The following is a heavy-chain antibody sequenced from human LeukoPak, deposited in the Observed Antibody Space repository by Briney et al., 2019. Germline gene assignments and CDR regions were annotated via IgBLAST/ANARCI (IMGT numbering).Heavy chain of an antibody. V-gene: IGHV3-30*09. D-gene: IGHD5-12*01. CDR1: GFSFSSYS. CDR2: ISSDGNSK. CDR3: VSPAADYPFLYYFDS. J-gene: IGHJ4*02. Sequence: GGSLRLSCAASGFSFSSYSIHWVRQAPGKGLEWVAVISSDGNSKNFALSVKGRFAISRDNSKNTLFLQMNNLRSEDTALYYCVSPAADYPFLYYFDSWGQGTLVTVSS.